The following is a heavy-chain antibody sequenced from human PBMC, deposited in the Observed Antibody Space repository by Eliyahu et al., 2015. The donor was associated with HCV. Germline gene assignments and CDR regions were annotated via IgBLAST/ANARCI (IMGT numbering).Heavy chain of an antibody. CDR1: GGTFSSYA. CDR2: IIPIFGTA. CDR3: ARVPQPGNIMDAFDI. Sequence: VKVSCKASGGTFSSYAISWVRQAPGQGLEWMGGIIPIFGTANYAQKFQGRVTITADESTSTAYMELSSLRSEDTAVYYCARVPQPGNIMDAFDIWGQGTMVTVSS. D-gene: IGHD1-14*01. V-gene: IGHV1-69*01. J-gene: IGHJ3*02.